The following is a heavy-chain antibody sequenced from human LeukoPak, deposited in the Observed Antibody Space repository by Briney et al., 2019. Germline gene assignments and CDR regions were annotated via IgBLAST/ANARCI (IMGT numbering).Heavy chain of an antibody. Sequence: ASVKVSCKASGYTFTSYYMHWVRQAPGQGLEWMGLINPSGGSTSYAQKFQGRVTMTRDTSTSTVYMELSSLRSEDTAVYYCARSKYCTNGVCYLRYNWFDPWGQGTLVTVSS. CDR1: GYTFTSYY. CDR3: ARSKYCTNGVCYLRYNWFDP. J-gene: IGHJ5*02. CDR2: INPSGGST. D-gene: IGHD2-8*01. V-gene: IGHV1-46*01.